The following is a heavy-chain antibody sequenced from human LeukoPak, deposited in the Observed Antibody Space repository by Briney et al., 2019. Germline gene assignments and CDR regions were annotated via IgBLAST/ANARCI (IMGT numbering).Heavy chain of an antibody. D-gene: IGHD4-23*01. CDR1: GFTFSSYW. CDR3: ARGGGKGHFDY. V-gene: IGHV3-74*01. J-gene: IGHJ4*02. CDR2: VNSDGSST. Sequence: GGSLRLSCAASGFTFSSYWMHWVRQAPGKGLVWVSRVNSDGSSTSYADSVKGRFTISRDNAKNTLYPQMNSLRAEDTAVYYCARGGGKGHFDYWGQGTLVTVSS.